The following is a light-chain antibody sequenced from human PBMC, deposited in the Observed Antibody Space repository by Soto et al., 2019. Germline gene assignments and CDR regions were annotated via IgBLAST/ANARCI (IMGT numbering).Light chain of an antibody. CDR1: QSIYNY. V-gene: IGKV3-11*01. CDR3: QHRNEWPPGAA. J-gene: IGKJ4*01. Sequence: EIVLTQSPATLSLSPGERATLSCRASQSIYNYLAWYQQKPGQAPRLLIFDASNRATGIPARFSGSASGTDFTLTIGSLEPEDSAVYYCQHRNEWPPGAAFGGGTRVEI. CDR2: DAS.